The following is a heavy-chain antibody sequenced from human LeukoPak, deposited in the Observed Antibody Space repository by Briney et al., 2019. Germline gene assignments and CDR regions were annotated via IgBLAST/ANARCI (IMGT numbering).Heavy chain of an antibody. Sequence: PGGSLRLSCAASGFIFSDVWMNWVRQAPGKGLEWVGRIKRKSDGETSAYAAPVKGRFTISRDDSKNTLFLQMNSLKTEDTAMYYCTADTPLSSSQAFDHWGQGTLVTVSS. D-gene: IGHD6-19*01. J-gene: IGHJ4*02. CDR2: IKRKSDGETS. CDR3: TADTPLSSSQAFDH. CDR1: GFIFSDVW. V-gene: IGHV3-15*07.